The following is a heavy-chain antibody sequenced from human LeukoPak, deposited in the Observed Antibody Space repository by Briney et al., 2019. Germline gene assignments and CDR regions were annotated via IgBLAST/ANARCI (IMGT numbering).Heavy chain of an antibody. CDR2: ISAYNGNT. D-gene: IGHD2-2*01. J-gene: IGHJ4*02. CDR3: ATGVVVVPAAFDY. Sequence: ASVKVSCKASGYTFTNYGISWVRQAPGQGLEWMGWISAYNGNTNYAQKFQGRVTITADTSTDTAYMELSSLRSEDTAVYYCATGVVVVPAAFDYWGQGTLVTVSS. CDR1: GYTFTNYG. V-gene: IGHV1-18*01.